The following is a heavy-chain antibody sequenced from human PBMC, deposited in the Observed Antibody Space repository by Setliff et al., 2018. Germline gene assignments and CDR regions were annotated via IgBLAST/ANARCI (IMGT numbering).Heavy chain of an antibody. CDR2: LSASNGNR. CDR3: ARDSPTVVTHLRVFDI. D-gene: IGHD4-17*01. Sequence: ASVKVSCKASGYTFTNYGVSWVRQAPGQGLEWMGWLSASNGNRNNAQKFQGRVTMTTDTSTSTAYMELRSLGSNDTAVYYCARDSPTVVTHLRVFDIWGQGTRVTVSS. CDR1: GYTFTNYG. J-gene: IGHJ3*02. V-gene: IGHV1-18*01.